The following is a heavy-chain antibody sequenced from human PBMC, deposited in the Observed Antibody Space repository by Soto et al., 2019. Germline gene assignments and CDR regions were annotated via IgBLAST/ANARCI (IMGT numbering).Heavy chain of an antibody. J-gene: IGHJ4*02. CDR2: IYYSGST. D-gene: IGHD3-3*01. Sequence: PSETLSLTCTVSGGSVSSGSYYWSWIRQPPGKGLEWIGYIYYSGSTNYNPSLKSRVTISVDTSKNQFSLKLSSVTAADTAVYYCARTDCDFWHPFDYWGQGTLVTVSS. CDR3: ARTDCDFWHPFDY. CDR1: GGSVSSGSYY. V-gene: IGHV4-61*01.